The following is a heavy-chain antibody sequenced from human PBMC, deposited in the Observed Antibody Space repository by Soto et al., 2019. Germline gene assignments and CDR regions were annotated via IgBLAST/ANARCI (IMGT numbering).Heavy chain of an antibody. CDR3: ASHSSSWYAPLDY. J-gene: IGHJ4*02. V-gene: IGHV3-74*01. Sequence: EVQLVESGGGLVQPGGSLRLSCAASGFTISGNWMHWVRRAPGKRLVWVSRINSDGSSTTYADSVKGRFTISRDNAKNTLYLQMNSLRAEDTAVYYCASHSSSWYAPLDYWGQGTLVTVSS. D-gene: IGHD6-13*01. CDR2: INSDGSST. CDR1: GFTISGNW.